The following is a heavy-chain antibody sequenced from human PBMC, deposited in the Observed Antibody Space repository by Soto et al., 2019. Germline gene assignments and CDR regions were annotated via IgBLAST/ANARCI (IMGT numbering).Heavy chain of an antibody. CDR2: IIPIFGPA. Sequence: QVQLVQSGAEVKKPGSSVKVSCKASGGTFSTYTISWVRQAPGQGLEWMGGIIPIFGPADYAQKFQGRVTITADESTSTAYMELSSLRSEDTAVYYCARVDGSGYYYAYWGQGTRVTVSS. CDR1: GGTFSTYT. CDR3: ARVDGSGYYYAY. D-gene: IGHD3-22*01. J-gene: IGHJ4*02. V-gene: IGHV1-69*01.